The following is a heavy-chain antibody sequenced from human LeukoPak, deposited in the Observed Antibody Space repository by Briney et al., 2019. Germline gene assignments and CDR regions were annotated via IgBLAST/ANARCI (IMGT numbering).Heavy chain of an antibody. CDR1: GVTFSSYA. J-gene: IGHJ5*02. CDR2: LSGGGATA. V-gene: IGHV3-23*01. Sequence: GGSLRLSCVGSGVTFSSYAISWVRQAPGKGLEWVSTLSGGGATANNADSVKGRFTISRDNSKNTVYLQMNSLRAEDTAVYYCAKEDYVSLDPWGQGTLVTVSA. CDR3: AKEDYVSLDP. D-gene: IGHD3-10*02.